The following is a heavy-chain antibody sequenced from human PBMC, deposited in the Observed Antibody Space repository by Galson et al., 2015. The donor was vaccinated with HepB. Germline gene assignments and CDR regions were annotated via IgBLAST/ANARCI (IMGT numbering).Heavy chain of an antibody. CDR3: ARHPKELISYNFDY. CDR2: IYPGDSDT. CDR1: GYIFTKYW. J-gene: IGHJ4*02. D-gene: IGHD1-26*01. V-gene: IGHV5-51*01. Sequence: QSGAEVKKPGEFLRISCKGSGYIFTKYWISWVRQMPGKGLEWMGIIYPGDSDTRYSPSFQGQVTISADKSISTAYLQWSSLKASDTAMYYCARHPKELISYNFDYWGQGTLVTVSS.